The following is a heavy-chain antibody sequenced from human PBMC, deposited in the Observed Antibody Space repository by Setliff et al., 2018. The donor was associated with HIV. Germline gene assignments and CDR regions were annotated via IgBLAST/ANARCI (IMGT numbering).Heavy chain of an antibody. CDR2: IIPIFGTA. CDR3: ARVADIVARLDY. V-gene: IGHV1-69*13. D-gene: IGHD5-12*01. J-gene: IGHJ4*02. CDR1: GGSFKTYA. Sequence: SVKVSCKASGGSFKTYAINWVRQAPGQGLEWMGGIIPIFGTADYAQKFQGRVTITADESSTTAYMDLSSLRSDDTAVYYCARVADIVARLDYWGQGTLVTVSS.